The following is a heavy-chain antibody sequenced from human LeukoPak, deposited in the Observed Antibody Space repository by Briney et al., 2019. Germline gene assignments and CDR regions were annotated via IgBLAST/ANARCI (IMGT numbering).Heavy chain of an antibody. Sequence: GGSLRLSCAASGFTFSSYAMHWVRQAPGKGLEWVAVISYGGSNKYYADSVKGRFTISRDNSKNTLYLQMNSLRAGDTAVYYCARGWYYFDYWGQGTLVTVSS. D-gene: IGHD2-15*01. J-gene: IGHJ4*02. CDR1: GFTFSSYA. V-gene: IGHV3-30-3*01. CDR3: ARGWYYFDY. CDR2: ISYGGSNK.